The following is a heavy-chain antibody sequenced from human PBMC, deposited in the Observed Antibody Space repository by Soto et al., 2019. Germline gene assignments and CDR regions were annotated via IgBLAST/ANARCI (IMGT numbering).Heavy chain of an antibody. CDR3: ATKITFGGISDY. D-gene: IGHD3-16*01. V-gene: IGHV3-23*01. CDR2: ISGSGDTA. Sequence: EVQLLESGGGLIQPGRSLRLSCAASGFSFSDYGMNWIRQGPGKGLEWVSTISGSGDTAYYADSVKGRFTISRDNSKNTLYLQMASLRAEDTAIYYCATKITFGGISDYWGQGTLVTVSS. CDR1: GFSFSDYG. J-gene: IGHJ4*02.